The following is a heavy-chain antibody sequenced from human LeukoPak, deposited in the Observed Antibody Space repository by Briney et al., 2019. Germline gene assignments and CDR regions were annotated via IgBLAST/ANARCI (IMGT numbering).Heavy chain of an antibody. V-gene: IGHV1-18*01. CDR2: ISAYNGNT. CDR3: ARDCSSTSCYVGEAVYYYYGMDV. CDR1: GYTFTSYG. Sequence: ASVKVSCKASGYTFTSYGISWVRQAPGQGLEWMGWISAYNGNTNYAQKLQGRVTMTTDTSTSTAYMELRSLRSDDTAEYYCARDCSSTSCYVGEAVYYYYGMDVWGQGTTVTVSS. J-gene: IGHJ6*02. D-gene: IGHD2-2*01.